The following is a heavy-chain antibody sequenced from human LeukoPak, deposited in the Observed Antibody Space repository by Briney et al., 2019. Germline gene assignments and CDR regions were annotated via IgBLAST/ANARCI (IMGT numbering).Heavy chain of an antibody. Sequence: SETLSLTCTVSGGSISGYYWNWIRQPPGKGLEWIGYIYYIGSTNYNPSLKSRATISVDTSKNQFSLELSSVTAADTAVYYCARENDTSGFSASGFDSWGQGTLVTVSS. J-gene: IGHJ4*02. CDR1: GGSISGYY. CDR3: ARENDTSGFSASGFDS. CDR2: IYYIGST. V-gene: IGHV4-59*01. D-gene: IGHD3-22*01.